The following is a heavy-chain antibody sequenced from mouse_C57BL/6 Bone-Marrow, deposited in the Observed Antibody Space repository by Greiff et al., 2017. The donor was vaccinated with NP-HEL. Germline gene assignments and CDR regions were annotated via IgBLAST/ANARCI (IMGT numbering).Heavy chain of an antibody. J-gene: IGHJ4*01. CDR1: GYTFTSYG. D-gene: IGHD1-1*01. V-gene: IGHV1-58*01. Sequence: DVKLQESGAELVRPGSSVKMSCKTSGYTFTSYGINWVKQRPGQGLEWIGYIYIGNGYTEYNEKFKGKATLTSDTSSSTAYMQLSSLTSEDSAIYFCHGSSLYYAMDYWGQGTSVTVSS. CDR3: HGSSLYYAMDY. CDR2: IYIGNGYT.